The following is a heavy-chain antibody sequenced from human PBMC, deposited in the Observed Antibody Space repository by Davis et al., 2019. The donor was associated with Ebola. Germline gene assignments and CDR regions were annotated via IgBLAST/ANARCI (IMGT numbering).Heavy chain of an antibody. CDR2: IGTAGDT. D-gene: IGHD3-10*01. CDR1: GFTFSSYD. Sequence: GGSLRLSCAASGFTFSSYDMHWVRQATGKGLEWVSAIGTAGDTYNPGSVKGRFTISRENAKNSLYLQMNSLRAGDTAVYYCARGVAGRVRGVPWAMDVWGQGTTVSVSS. V-gene: IGHV3-13*01. CDR3: ARGVAGRVRGVPWAMDV. J-gene: IGHJ6*02.